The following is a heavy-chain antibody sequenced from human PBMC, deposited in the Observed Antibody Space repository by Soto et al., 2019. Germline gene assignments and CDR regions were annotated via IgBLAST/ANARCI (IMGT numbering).Heavy chain of an antibody. CDR1: GGSISSYY. Sequence: PSETLSLTCTVSGGSISSYYWSWIRQPPGKGLEWIGYIYYSGSTNYNPSLKSRVTISVDTSKNQFSLKLSSVTAADTAVYYCARGGNCSGGSCYSLYYFDYWGQGTLVTVSS. V-gene: IGHV4-59*01. CDR2: IYYSGST. CDR3: ARGGNCSGGSCYSLYYFDY. J-gene: IGHJ4*02. D-gene: IGHD2-15*01.